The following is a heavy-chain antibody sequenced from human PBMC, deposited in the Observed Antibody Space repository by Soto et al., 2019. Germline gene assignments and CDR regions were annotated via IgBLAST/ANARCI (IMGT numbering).Heavy chain of an antibody. CDR2: IYWDDDK. CDR1: GFSLSTSGVG. D-gene: IGHD1-1*01. CDR3: ARRTTRFEY. J-gene: IGHJ4*02. V-gene: IGHV2-5*02. Sequence: QITLKEAGPTLVKATQTLTLTCSFSGFSLSTSGVGVAWIRQPPGKALEWLALIYWDDDKRYSPSLESRLTISKDTSKNQVVLTMTNMDPMDTATYYCARRTTRFEYWGQGTLVTVSS.